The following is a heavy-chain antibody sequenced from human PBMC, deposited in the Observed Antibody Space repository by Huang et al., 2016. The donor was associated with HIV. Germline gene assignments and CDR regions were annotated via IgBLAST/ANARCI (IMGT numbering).Heavy chain of an antibody. V-gene: IGHV4-39*01. D-gene: IGHD3-22*01. CDR1: GGSITRSSYY. Sequence: QLQLQGSGPGLVKPSETLSLTCTVPGGSITRSSYYCGWIRQPPGKGLEWVGSIDYSGSTDYNPSLKSRVTVSVEPSKNQFALKLSSVTAADTAVYYCARHFSYYDSSGYTPWDAFDIWGQGTMVTVSS. CDR2: IDYSGST. CDR3: ARHFSYYDSSGYTPWDAFDI. J-gene: IGHJ3*02.